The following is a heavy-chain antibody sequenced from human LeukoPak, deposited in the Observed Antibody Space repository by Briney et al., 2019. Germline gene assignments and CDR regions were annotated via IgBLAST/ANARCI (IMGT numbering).Heavy chain of an antibody. J-gene: IGHJ3*02. CDR3: ATIRYGAFDI. Sequence: PSETLSLTCAVYGGSFSGYYWSWIRQPPGEGLEWIGEINHSGSTNYNPSLKSRVTISVDTSKNQFSLKLSSVTAADTAVYYCATIRYGAFDIWGQGTMVTVSS. CDR2: INHSGST. D-gene: IGHD3-9*01. V-gene: IGHV4-34*01. CDR1: GGSFSGYY.